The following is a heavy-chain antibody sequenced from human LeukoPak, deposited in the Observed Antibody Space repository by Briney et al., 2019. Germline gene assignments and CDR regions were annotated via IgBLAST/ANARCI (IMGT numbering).Heavy chain of an antibody. CDR3: ARPFIAARYYYYYMDV. CDR1: GGSFSGYY. CDR2: INHSGST. J-gene: IGHJ6*03. V-gene: IGHV4-34*01. D-gene: IGHD6-6*01. Sequence: SETLSPTCAVYGGSFSGYYWSWIRQPPGKGLEWIGEINHSGSTNYNPSLKSRVTISVDTSKNQFSLKLSSVTAADTAVYYCARPFIAARYYYYYMDVWGKGTTVTVSS.